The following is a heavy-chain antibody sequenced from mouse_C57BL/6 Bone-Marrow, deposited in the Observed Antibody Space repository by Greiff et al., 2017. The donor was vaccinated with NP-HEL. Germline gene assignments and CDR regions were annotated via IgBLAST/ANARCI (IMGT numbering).Heavy chain of an antibody. V-gene: IGHV1-15*01. D-gene: IGHD2-4*01. J-gene: IGHJ3*01. CDR3: TRGRLRLWFAY. CDR2: IDPETGGT. CDR1: GYTFTDYE. Sequence: QVQLQQSGAELVRPGASVTLSCKASGYTFTDYEMHWVKQTPVHGLEWIGAIDPETGGTAYNQKFKGKAILTADKSSSTAYMELRSLTSEDSAVYYCTRGRLRLWFAYWGQGTLVTVSA.